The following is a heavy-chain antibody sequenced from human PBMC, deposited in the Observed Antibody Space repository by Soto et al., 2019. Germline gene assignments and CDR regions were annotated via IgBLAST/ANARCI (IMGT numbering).Heavy chain of an antibody. Sequence: PGESLKISCKGSGYSFTSYWIGWVRQMPGKGLEWMGIIYPGDSVTRYSPSFQGQVTISADKSISTAYLQWSSLKASDTAMYYCARHTFSSWSPAAFDYWCQETRFTVS. CDR2: IYPGDSVT. D-gene: IGHD1-26*01. CDR3: ARHTFSSWSPAAFDY. V-gene: IGHV5-51*01. J-gene: IGHJ4*02. CDR1: GYSFTSYW.